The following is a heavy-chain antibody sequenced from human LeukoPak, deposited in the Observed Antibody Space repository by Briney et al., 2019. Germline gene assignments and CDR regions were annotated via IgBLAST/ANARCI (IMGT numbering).Heavy chain of an antibody. V-gene: IGHV3-23*01. J-gene: IGHJ4*02. CDR3: ANSLVVTAAYDY. D-gene: IGHD2-21*02. CDR1: GFTFTNYA. CDR2: ISNSGGST. Sequence: GSLRLSCAASGFTFTNYAMSWVRQAPGKGLEWVSGISNSGGSTYYADSVKGRFTISRDNSKNTLYLQMKTLRAEDTAVYYCANSLVVTAAYDYWGQGTLVTVSS.